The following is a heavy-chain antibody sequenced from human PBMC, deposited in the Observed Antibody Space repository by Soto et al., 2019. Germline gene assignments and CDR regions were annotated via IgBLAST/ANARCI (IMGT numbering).Heavy chain of an antibody. CDR2: ISSSSSYI. CDR3: ARAYYDFWSGDQNYGMDV. D-gene: IGHD3-3*01. CDR1: GFTSSSYS. V-gene: IGHV3-21*01. Sequence: GGSLRLSCAASGFTSSSYSMNWVRQAPGKGLEWVSSISSSSSYIYYADSVKGRFTISRDNAKNSLYLQMNSLRAEDTAVYYCARAYYDFWSGDQNYGMDVWGQGTTVTVSS. J-gene: IGHJ6*02.